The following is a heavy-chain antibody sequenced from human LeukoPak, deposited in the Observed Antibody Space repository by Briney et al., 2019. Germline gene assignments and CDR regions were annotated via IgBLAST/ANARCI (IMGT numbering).Heavy chain of an antibody. J-gene: IGHJ2*01. CDR3: ASLPRRDVPYWYFDL. V-gene: IGHV4-59*08. Sequence: SETLSLTCTVSGGSISSYYWSWIRQPPGKGLEWIGYIYYSGSTNYNPSLKSRVTISVDTSKNQFSLKLSSVTAADTAVYYCASLPRRDVPYWYFDLWGRGTLVTVS. D-gene: IGHD5-24*01. CDR1: GGSISSYY. CDR2: IYYSGST.